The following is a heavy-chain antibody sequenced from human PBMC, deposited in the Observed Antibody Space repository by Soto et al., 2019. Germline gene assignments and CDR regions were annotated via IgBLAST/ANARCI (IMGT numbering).Heavy chain of an antibody. V-gene: IGHV3-53*01. CDR2: IYSGGST. Sequence: EVQLVESGGGLIQPGGSLRLSCAASGFTVSSNYMSWVRQAPGKGLEWVSVIYSGGSTSYADSVKGRFTISSDNSKNTLYLQMNSLRAEDTAVYYCARLRGAPVCYFDYWGQGTLVTVSS. D-gene: IGHD1-26*01. J-gene: IGHJ4*02. CDR1: GFTVSSNY. CDR3: ARLRGAPVCYFDY.